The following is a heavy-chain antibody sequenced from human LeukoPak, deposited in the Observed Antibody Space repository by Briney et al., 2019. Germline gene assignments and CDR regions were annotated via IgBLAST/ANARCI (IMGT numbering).Heavy chain of an antibody. D-gene: IGHD6-19*01. Sequence: GESPKISCKGSGYSFTSYWIGWVRQMPGKGLEWMGIIYPGDSDTRYSPSFQGQVTISADKSISTAYLQWSSLKASDTAMYYCARAGIAVAGTMYWFDPWGQGTLVTVSS. V-gene: IGHV5-51*01. CDR1: GYSFTSYW. CDR3: ARAGIAVAGTMYWFDP. CDR2: IYPGDSDT. J-gene: IGHJ5*02.